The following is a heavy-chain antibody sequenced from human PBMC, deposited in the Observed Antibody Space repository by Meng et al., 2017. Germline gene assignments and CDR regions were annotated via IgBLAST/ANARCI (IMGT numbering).Heavy chain of an antibody. CDR2: IWYDGSNK. CDR1: GFTFSSYG. V-gene: IGHV3-33*06. Sequence: GGSLRLSCAASGFTFSSYGMHWVRQAPGKGLEWVAVIWYDGSNKYYADSVKGRFTISRDNSKNTLYLQMNSLGAEDTAVYYCAKFFSGRLSSDFFDYWGQGTLVTVSS. D-gene: IGHD2/OR15-2a*01. J-gene: IGHJ4*02. CDR3: AKFFSGRLSSDFFDY.